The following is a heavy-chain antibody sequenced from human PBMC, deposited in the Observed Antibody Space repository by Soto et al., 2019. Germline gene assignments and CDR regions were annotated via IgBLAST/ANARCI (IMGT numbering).Heavy chain of an antibody. D-gene: IGHD1-7*01. V-gene: IGHV4-61*01. CDR3: ASHPPTGTTYIPWADYYYYGMDV. CDR2: IYYSGST. J-gene: IGHJ6*02. CDR1: GGSVSSGSYY. Sequence: QVQLQESGPGLVKPSETLSLTCTVSGGSVSSGSYYWSWIRQPPGKGLEWIGYIYYSGSTNYNPSLKGRVTISVDTSKNQFSLKLSSVTAADTAVYYCASHPPTGTTYIPWADYYYYGMDVWGQGTTVTVSS.